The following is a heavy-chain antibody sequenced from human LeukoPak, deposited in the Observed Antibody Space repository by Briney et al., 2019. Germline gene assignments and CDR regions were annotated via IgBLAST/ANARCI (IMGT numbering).Heavy chain of an antibody. Sequence: GGSLRLSCAASGFTFSSYAMSCVRQAPGKGLEWVSAISGSGGSTYYADSVKGRFTISRDNSKNTLYLQMNSLRAEDTAVYYCAKIQASFYGGKARNYFDYWGQGTLVTVSS. CDR3: AKIQASFYGGKARNYFDY. J-gene: IGHJ4*02. D-gene: IGHD4-23*01. V-gene: IGHV3-23*01. CDR2: ISGSGGST. CDR1: GFTFSSYA.